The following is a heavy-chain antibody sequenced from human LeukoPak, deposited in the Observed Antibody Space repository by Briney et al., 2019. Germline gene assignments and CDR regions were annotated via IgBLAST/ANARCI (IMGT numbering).Heavy chain of an antibody. CDR1: GLRFSRGG. Sequence: GGSLRLSCKASGLRFSRGGMHWIRQAPGKGLEWLAFIQYDESSKYYADSVKGRFTISRDNSKNTLYVQMNSLRVEDTAVYYCARDDTHSDTSGSFYDAFDIWGQGTMVTVSS. CDR2: IQYDESSK. J-gene: IGHJ3*02. CDR3: ARDDTHSDTSGSFYDAFDI. V-gene: IGHV3-30*02. D-gene: IGHD3-22*01.